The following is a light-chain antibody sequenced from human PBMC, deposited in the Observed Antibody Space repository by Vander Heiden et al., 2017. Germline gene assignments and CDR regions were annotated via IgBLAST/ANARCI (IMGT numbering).Light chain of an antibody. CDR3: QQDDSTPRT. V-gene: IGKV4-1*01. CDR1: QNVLFNSNNKNY. Sequence: DIVMIQSPDSLTASLGERATINCKSSQNVLFNSNNKNYLAWYQQKPGQAPKLLIYWASTRESGVPDRFSGSGSGTDFNLTISSLQAEDVALYYCQQDDSTPRTFGQGTKVEI. CDR2: WAS. J-gene: IGKJ1*01.